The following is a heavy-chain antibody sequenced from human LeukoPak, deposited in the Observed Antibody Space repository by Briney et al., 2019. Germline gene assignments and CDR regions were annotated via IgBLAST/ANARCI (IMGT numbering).Heavy chain of an antibody. CDR3: ARRLRHYYYYYGMDV. V-gene: IGHV1-69*04. Sequence: SVRVSCKASGGTFSSYAISWVRQAPGQGLEWMGRIIPILGIANYAQKFQGRVTITADKSTSTAYMELSSLRSEDTAVYYCARRLRHYYYYYGMDVWGQGTTVTVSS. J-gene: IGHJ6*02. CDR2: IIPILGIA. D-gene: IGHD3-16*01. CDR1: GGTFSSYA.